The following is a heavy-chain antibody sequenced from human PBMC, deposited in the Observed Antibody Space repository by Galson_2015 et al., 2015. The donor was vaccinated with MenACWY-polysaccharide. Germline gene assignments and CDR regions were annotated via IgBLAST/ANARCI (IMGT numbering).Heavy chain of an antibody. CDR2: VWSDGNNK. D-gene: IGHD6-13*01. Sequence: SLRLSCAASGLTFTGSGMHWIRRAPGKGLEWVAVVWSDGNNKYYADSVKGRFTISRDNSKNTLYLQMNSLRDDDTAVYYCARDSGIAGADDYWGQGTLVTVSS. J-gene: IGHJ4*02. V-gene: IGHV3-33*01. CDR1: GLTFTGSG. CDR3: ARDSGIAGADDY.